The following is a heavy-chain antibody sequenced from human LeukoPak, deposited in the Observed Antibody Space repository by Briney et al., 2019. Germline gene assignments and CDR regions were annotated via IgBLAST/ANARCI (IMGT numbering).Heavy chain of an antibody. D-gene: IGHD3-22*01. CDR1: GYTFTSYY. CDR3: ASSYYYDSSGYPFDY. Sequence: ASVRVSCKASGYTFTSYYMHWVRQAPGQGLEWMGIINPSGGSTNYAQKFQGRVTITTDESTSTAYMELSSLRSEDTAVYYRASSYYYDSSGYPFDYWGQGTLVTVSS. CDR2: INPSGGST. J-gene: IGHJ4*02. V-gene: IGHV1-46*01.